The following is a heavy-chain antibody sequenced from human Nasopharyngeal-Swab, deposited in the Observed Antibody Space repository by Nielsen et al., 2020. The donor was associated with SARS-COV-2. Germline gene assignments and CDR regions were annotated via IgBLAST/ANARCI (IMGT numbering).Heavy chain of an antibody. V-gene: IGHV3-74*01. J-gene: IGHJ4*02. D-gene: IGHD3-16*02. Sequence: GESLKISCAASGFTFSTYWMHWVRQAPGKGLVWVSRINSDGSSTSYADSVKGRFTISRDNARNTLSLQMNSLGSEDTAVYYCGTAGNYRFDFWGQGTQVTVSS. CDR2: INSDGSST. CDR1: GFTFSTYW. CDR3: GTAGNYRFDF.